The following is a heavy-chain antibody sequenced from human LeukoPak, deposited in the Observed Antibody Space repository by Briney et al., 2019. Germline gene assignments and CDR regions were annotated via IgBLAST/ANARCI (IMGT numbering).Heavy chain of an antibody. Sequence: SVKDSCKASGYIFTSYVLHWVRQPPGQGLEWMGWINTNTGNPTYAQGFTGCFVFSLDTSVSTAYLQISSLKADDTAMYYCARGDYETHGYQTRWGQGTLVTVSS. D-gene: IGHD3-22*01. CDR3: ARGDYETHGYQTR. J-gene: IGHJ4*02. CDR1: GYIFTSYV. V-gene: IGHV7-4-1*02. CDR2: INTNTGNP.